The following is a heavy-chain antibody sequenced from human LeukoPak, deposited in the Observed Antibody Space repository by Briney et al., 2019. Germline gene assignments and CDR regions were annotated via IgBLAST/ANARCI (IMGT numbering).Heavy chain of an antibody. V-gene: IGHV3-23*01. J-gene: IGHJ4*02. CDR1: GFTFSSYA. Sequence: GGSLRLSCAASGFTFSSYAMTWVRQAPDKGLGWVSAISGSDGSTYYADSVKGRFTISRDDSQNTLYLQMNSLSAEDTAVYYCAKVETSGGANCYALDYWGQGTLVTVSS. CDR3: AKVETSGGANCYALDY. D-gene: IGHD2-2*01. CDR2: ISGSDGST.